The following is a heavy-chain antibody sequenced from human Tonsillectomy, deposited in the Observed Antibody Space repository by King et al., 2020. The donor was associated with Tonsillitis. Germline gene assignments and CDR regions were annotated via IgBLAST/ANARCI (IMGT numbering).Heavy chain of an antibody. D-gene: IGHD6-13*01. CDR3: AKDSLPSIVAAATIHPEGGVDA. Sequence: VQLVESGGGLVQPGRSLRLSCAASGFTFDDYAMHWVRQAPGKGLEWVSGISWNSGSIDYADSVKGRFTISRDSAKSSLYLQMNSLRVEGTALYYCAKDSLPSIVAAATIHPEGGVDAWGQGTTVALSS. V-gene: IGHV3-9*01. CDR2: ISWNSGSI. CDR1: GFTFDDYA. J-gene: IGHJ6*02.